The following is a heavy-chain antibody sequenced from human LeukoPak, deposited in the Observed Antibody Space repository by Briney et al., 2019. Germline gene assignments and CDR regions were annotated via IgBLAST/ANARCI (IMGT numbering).Heavy chain of an antibody. CDR2: INHSGST. D-gene: IGHD3-22*01. Sequence: SETLSLICGVSGESFSGYYFSWVRQSPEKGVEWIGEINHSGSTNYNPSLKSRVTISVDAAKKQISLKLNSVTAADTAVYYCARNSVPSFYSDTSGYFYYWGQGTLVTVSS. V-gene: IGHV4-34*01. CDR3: ARNSVPSFYSDTSGYFYY. J-gene: IGHJ4*02. CDR1: GESFSGYY.